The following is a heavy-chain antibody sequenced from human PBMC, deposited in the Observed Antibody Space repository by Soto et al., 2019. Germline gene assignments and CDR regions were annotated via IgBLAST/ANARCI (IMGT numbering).Heavy chain of an antibody. Sequence: TLSRTYGVCGRSFPGYYCLWILQPPGKGLEWIGELNHTGSTNYKTSLKTRVTISVETYKNQFSLKLTSVTPAETAVYHCARAQRGDDAFYIWGKGTMVTVS. CDR2: LNHTGST. CDR1: GRSFPGYY. CDR3: ARAQRGDDAFYI. J-gene: IGHJ3*02. D-gene: IGHD2-21*01. V-gene: IGHV4-34*01.